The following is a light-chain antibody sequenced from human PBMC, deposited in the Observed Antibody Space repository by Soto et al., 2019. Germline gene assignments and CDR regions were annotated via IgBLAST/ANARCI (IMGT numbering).Light chain of an antibody. CDR3: QQRSNWPPWT. V-gene: IGKV3-11*01. CDR2: DAS. J-gene: IGKJ1*01. CDR1: QSVSSY. Sequence: EIVLTQSPATLSLSPGERATLSCRASQSVSSYLAWYQQKPGQAPRLLIYDASNRATGIPARVSGSGSGTDFTLTISSLDPDDFAVYYCQQRSNWPPWTFGQGTKVDIK.